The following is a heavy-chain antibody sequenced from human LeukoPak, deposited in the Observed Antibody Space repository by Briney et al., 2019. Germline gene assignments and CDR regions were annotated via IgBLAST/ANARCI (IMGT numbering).Heavy chain of an antibody. Sequence: GASVKVSCKVSGYTLTELSMHWVRQAPGKGLEWMGGFDPEDGETIYAQKFQGRVTMTEDTSTDTAYMELSSLRSEDTAVYYCATANDMITFGGVIVNVDWFDPWGQGTLVSVPS. CDR1: GYTLTELS. V-gene: IGHV1-24*01. J-gene: IGHJ5*02. D-gene: IGHD3-16*02. CDR3: ATANDMITFGGVIVNVDWFDP. CDR2: FDPEDGET.